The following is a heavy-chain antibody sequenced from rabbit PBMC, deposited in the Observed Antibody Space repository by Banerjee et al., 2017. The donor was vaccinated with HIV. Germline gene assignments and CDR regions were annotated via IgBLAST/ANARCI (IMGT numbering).Heavy chain of an antibody. D-gene: IGHD6-1*01. CDR3: ARDNYADSGYAYLFKL. Sequence: QEQLEESGGDLVKPEGSLTLTCTASGFSFSSSYWICWVRQAPGKGLEWIACIGAGSSGSTYYASWAKGRFTISKTSSTTVTLQMTSLTAADTATYFCARDNYADSGYAYLFKLWGQGTLVTVS. CDR2: IGAGSSGST. V-gene: IGHV1S45*01. J-gene: IGHJ4*01. CDR1: GFSFSSSYW.